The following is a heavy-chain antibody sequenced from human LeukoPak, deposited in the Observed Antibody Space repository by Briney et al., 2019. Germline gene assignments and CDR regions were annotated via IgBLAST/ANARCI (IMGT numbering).Heavy chain of an antibody. CDR3: ARGRPAGGYCSSTSCSRGRSYGMDV. CDR2: INHSGST. D-gene: IGHD2-2*01. Sequence: SETLSLTCAVYGGSFSGYYWSWICQPPGKGLEWIGEINHSGSTNYNPSLKSRVTISVDTSKNQFSLKLSSVTAADTAVYYCARGRPAGGYCSSTSCSRGRSYGMDVWGQGTTVTVSS. J-gene: IGHJ6*02. CDR1: GGSFSGYY. V-gene: IGHV4-34*01.